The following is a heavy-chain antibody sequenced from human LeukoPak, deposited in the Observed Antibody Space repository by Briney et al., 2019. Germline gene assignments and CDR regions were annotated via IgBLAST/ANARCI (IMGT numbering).Heavy chain of an antibody. CDR3: ARDRYYYYGMDV. Sequence: SETLSLTGTVSGGSISSYYWSWIRQPPGKGLEWIGYIYYSGSTNYNPSLKSRVTISVDTSKNQFSLKLSSVTAADTAVYYCARDRYYYYGMDVWGQGTTVTVSS. V-gene: IGHV4-59*01. CDR2: IYYSGST. CDR1: GGSISSYY. J-gene: IGHJ6*02.